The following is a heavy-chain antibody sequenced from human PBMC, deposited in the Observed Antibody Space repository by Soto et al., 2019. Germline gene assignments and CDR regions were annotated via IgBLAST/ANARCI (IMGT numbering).Heavy chain of an antibody. D-gene: IGHD3-16*01. CDR2: IYSGGST. CDR1: GFTVSTKY. CDR3: ARDPWAADY. Sequence: AGGSLRLSCAASGFTVSTKYMSWVRQAPGKGLEWVSVIYSGGSTFYADSVRGRFTISRDNSKNTVNLQMNSLRAEDTAVYYCARDPWAADYWGQGTLDIVSS. J-gene: IGHJ4*02. V-gene: IGHV3-66*01.